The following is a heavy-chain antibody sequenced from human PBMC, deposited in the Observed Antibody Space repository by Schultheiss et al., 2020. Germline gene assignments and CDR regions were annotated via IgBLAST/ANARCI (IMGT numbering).Heavy chain of an antibody. Sequence: GESLKISCAASGFTVSSNYMSWVRQAPGKGLEWVSVIYSGGSTYYADSVKGRFTISRDNSKNTLYLQMNSLRAEDTAVYYCARSYGDYAGYYYGMDVWGQGTTVTVSS. J-gene: IGHJ6*02. CDR1: GFTVSSNY. CDR2: IYSGGST. CDR3: ARSYGDYAGYYYGMDV. V-gene: IGHV3-53*01. D-gene: IGHD4-17*01.